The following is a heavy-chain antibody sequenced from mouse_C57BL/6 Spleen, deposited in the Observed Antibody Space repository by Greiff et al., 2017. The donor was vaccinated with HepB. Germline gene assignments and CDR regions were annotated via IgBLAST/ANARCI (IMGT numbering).Heavy chain of an antibody. D-gene: IGHD1-1*01. CDR1: GFNIKDYY. CDR2: IDPEDGET. V-gene: IGHV14-2*01. Sequence: EVMLVESGAELVKPGASVKLSCTASGFNIKDYYMHWVKQRTEQGLEWIGRIDPEDGETKYAPKFQGKATITADTSSNTAYLQLSSLTSADTAVYYGARRADITTVVASLDFDYWGQGTTLTVSS. J-gene: IGHJ2*01. CDR3: ARRADITTVVASLDFDY.